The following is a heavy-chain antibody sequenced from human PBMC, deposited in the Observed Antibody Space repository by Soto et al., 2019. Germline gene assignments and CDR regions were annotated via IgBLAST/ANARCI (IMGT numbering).Heavy chain of an antibody. D-gene: IGHD5-12*01. CDR1: GGSISSYY. Sequence: QVQLQESGPGLVKPSETLSLTCTVSGGSISSYYWSWIRQPPGKGLEWIGYIYYSGSTNYNPSPKSRVTISVDTSKNQFSLKLSSVTAADTAVYYCARDMATIDYYYYGMDVWGQGTTVTVSS. V-gene: IGHV4-59*01. CDR3: ARDMATIDYYYYGMDV. J-gene: IGHJ6*02. CDR2: IYYSGST.